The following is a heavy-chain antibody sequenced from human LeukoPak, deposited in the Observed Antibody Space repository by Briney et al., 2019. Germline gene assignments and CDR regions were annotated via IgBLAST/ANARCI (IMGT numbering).Heavy chain of an antibody. CDR2: INHSGST. CDR3: ARPGGGPIR. J-gene: IGHJ4*02. V-gene: IGHV4-34*01. CDR1: GGSFSGYY. Sequence: SETLSLTCAVYGGSFSGYYWSWIRQPPGEGLEWIGEINHSGSTNYNPSLKSRVTISVDTSKNQFSLKLTSVTAADTAIYYCARPGGGPIRWGQGTLVTVSS. D-gene: IGHD2-15*01.